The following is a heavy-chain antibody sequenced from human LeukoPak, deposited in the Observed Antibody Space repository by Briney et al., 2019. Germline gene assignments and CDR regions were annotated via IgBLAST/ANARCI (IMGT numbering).Heavy chain of an antibody. V-gene: IGHV4-34*01. J-gene: IGHJ4*02. CDR1: GGSFSXXX. Sequence: GGSFSXXXWSWVRXPPGKXLXWXGEXNHSGSTNYNPSRKRRVNISEDTCKKQFTLKKRDRAAADTAGYSLARARYYYGSGIPRHFDYWGQGTLVTVSS. D-gene: IGHD3-10*01. CDR2: XNHSGST. CDR3: ARARYYYGSGIPRHFDY.